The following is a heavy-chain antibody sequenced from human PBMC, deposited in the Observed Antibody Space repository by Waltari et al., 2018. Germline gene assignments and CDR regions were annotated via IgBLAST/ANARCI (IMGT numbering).Heavy chain of an antibody. D-gene: IGHD2-2*01. CDR3: ARVSDSTPRDRAFDI. V-gene: IGHV4-31*03. CDR2: NEYSGST. Sequence: QVQLQESGPGLVKPSQTLSLTCTVSGGSISSGGYYWSWIRQPPGKGLEWIGYNEYSGSTYDNPSLKSRVTISVDTSKNQFSLKLSSVTAADTAVYYCARVSDSTPRDRAFDIWGQGTMVTVSS. J-gene: IGHJ3*02. CDR1: GGSISSGGYY.